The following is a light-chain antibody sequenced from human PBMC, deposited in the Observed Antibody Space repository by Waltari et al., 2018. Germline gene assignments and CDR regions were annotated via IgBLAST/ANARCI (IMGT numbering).Light chain of an antibody. J-gene: IGLJ2*01. CDR3: CSYAGSSTFVV. CDR2: EVS. Sequence: QSALTQPASVSGSPGQSITIPCTGTRSDVGSYNLVSWYEQHPGNAPKFMIYEVSKRPSGVSNRFSGSKSGNTASLTISGLQAEDEADYYCCSYAGSSTFVVFGGGTKLTVL. CDR1: RSDVGSYNL. V-gene: IGLV2-23*02.